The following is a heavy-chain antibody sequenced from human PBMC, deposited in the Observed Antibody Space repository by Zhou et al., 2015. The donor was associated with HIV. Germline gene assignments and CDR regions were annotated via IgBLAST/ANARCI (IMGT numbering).Heavy chain of an antibody. D-gene: IGHD3-10*01. CDR2: IRYKANSDAT. CDR1: GFTFSGSA. CDR3: TTFTYYYGSGYYYYMDV. J-gene: IGHJ6*03. Sequence: EVQLVESGGGLVQPGGSLRLSCAASGFTFSGSAMHWVRQASGKGLEWVGLIRYKANSDATAYAASVKGRFTISRDDSKNTAYLQMNSLKTEDTAVYYCTTFTYYYGSGYYYYMDVWGKGTTVTVSS. V-gene: IGHV3-73*01.